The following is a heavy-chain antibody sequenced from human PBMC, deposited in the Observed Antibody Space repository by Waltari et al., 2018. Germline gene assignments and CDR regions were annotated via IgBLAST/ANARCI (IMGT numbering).Heavy chain of an antibody. Sequence: QVTLRESGPALVKPTQTLTLTCTFSGFSLSTSGMGLSWIRQPPGKALEWLALIDWDDDKYYSKSLKTRLTISKYTSINQVVLTLTCMYPVDTATYYCARISVVYLYAFVILVQGTMVTVSS. CDR3: ARISVVYLYAFVI. D-gene: IGHD2-8*02. J-gene: IGHJ3*02. CDR2: IDWDDDK. CDR1: GFSLSTSGMG. V-gene: IGHV2-70*01.